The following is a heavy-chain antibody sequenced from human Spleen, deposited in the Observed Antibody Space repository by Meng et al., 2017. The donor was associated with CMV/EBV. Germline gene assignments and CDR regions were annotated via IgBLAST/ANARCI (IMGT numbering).Heavy chain of an antibody. V-gene: IGHV4-39*07. Sequence: SCDSIRNTWYWGWIRQSPGKGLEWIGNIYYSGSTYYNPYLKSRVTISVDRSKNQFSLKLSAVTAADTALYFCVRDISAYYDSDAFDIWGQGTMVTVSS. CDR3: VRDISAYYDSDAFDI. D-gene: IGHD3-22*01. J-gene: IGHJ3*02. CDR2: IYYSGST. CDR1: CDSIRNTWY.